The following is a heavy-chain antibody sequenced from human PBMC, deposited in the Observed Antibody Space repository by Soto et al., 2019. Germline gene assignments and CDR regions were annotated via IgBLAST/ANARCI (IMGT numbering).Heavy chain of an antibody. J-gene: IGHJ6*02. D-gene: IGHD4-17*01. CDR3: AREGPVNGGNAFYYYGMDV. CDR2: CNTDGSTT. Sequence: VGSLRLSCAASGFTFTSYWMHWVRQVPGKGLEWVSRCNTDGSTTSYADSVKGRFTISRDNAKRTLYLQMNSLRDGDTAVYYCAREGPVNGGNAFYYYGMDVWGQGTTLTVSS. CDR1: GFTFTSYW. V-gene: IGHV3-74*01.